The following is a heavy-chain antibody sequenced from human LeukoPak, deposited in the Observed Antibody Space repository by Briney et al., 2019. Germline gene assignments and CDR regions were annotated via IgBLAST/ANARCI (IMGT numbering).Heavy chain of an antibody. V-gene: IGHV4-59*01. CDR2: IYYSGST. CDR3: ARGGDMYYYGSGSPEFDY. CDR1: GGPISSYY. Sequence: SETLSLTCTVSGGPISSYYWSWIRQPPGKGLEWIGYIYYSGSTNYNPSLKSRVTISVDTSKNQFSLKLSSVTAADTAVYYCARGGDMYYYGSGSPEFDYWGQGTLVTVSS. J-gene: IGHJ4*02. D-gene: IGHD3-10*01.